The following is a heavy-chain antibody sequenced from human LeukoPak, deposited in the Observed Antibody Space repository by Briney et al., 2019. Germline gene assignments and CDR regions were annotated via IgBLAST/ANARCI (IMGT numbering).Heavy chain of an antibody. J-gene: IGHJ4*02. D-gene: IGHD6-19*01. CDR3: ARDPSFSSGWFDC. CDR1: GGSISSYY. CDR2: IYPSGST. V-gene: IGHV4-4*07. Sequence: SETLSLTCTVSGGSISSYYWNWIRQPAGKGLERIGRIYPSGSTNYNPSLKSRVTMSVDMSKNQFSLKLTSMTAADTAVYYCARDPSFSSGWFDCWGQGTLVTVSS.